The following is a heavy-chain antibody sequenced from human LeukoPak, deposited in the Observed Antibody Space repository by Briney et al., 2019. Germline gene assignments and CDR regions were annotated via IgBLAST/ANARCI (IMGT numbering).Heavy chain of an antibody. Sequence: SETLSLTCTISGDSISDSHWSWVRQPPGKGLEWIGYIYTSGSTNYNPSLKSRVTISIDTSRSQFSLKLKSVTAADTAVYYCARREGTDWGRGTLVTVSS. V-gene: IGHV4-4*09. J-gene: IGHJ4*02. CDR1: GDSISDSH. CDR2: IYTSGST. CDR3: ARREGTD.